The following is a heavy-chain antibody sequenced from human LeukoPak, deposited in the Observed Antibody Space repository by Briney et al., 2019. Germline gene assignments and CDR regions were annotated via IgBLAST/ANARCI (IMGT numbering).Heavy chain of an antibody. CDR2: INGSGGST. D-gene: IGHD3-22*01. Sequence: GGSLRLSCAASGFTFSSYAMSWVRQAPGKGLEWVSDINGSGGSTHYADSVKGRFTISRDNSKNTLDLQMNSLRAEDTAVYYCAKGNFDSSGYYSNYFDYWGQGTLVTVSS. V-gene: IGHV3-23*01. CDR3: AKGNFDSSGYYSNYFDY. CDR1: GFTFSSYA. J-gene: IGHJ4*02.